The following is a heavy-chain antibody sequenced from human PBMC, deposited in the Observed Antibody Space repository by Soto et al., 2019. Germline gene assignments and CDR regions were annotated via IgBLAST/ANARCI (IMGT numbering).Heavy chain of an antibody. CDR2: IGGDGGST. V-gene: IGHV3-23*01. D-gene: IGHD6-13*01. Sequence: EVQLLESGGGLVQPGGSLRLSCVASGFTFSSYAMNWVRQAPGKGLEWVSLIGGDGGSTYYADSVRGRFTISRDNSKNTLYLQMNSLRAEDTAIYYCAKAYSSIWSHWYFDLWGLGTLVTVSS. CDR3: AKAYSSIWSHWYFDL. J-gene: IGHJ2*01. CDR1: GFTFSSYA.